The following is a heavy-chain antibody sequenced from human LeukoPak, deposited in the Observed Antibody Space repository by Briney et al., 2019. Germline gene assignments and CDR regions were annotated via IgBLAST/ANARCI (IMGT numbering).Heavy chain of an antibody. CDR2: IMSSGTYI. J-gene: IGHJ4*02. CDR1: GFTFSYYS. Sequence: GGSLRLSCAASGFTFSYYSVTWVRQAPGKGLEWVSAIMSSGTYIYYADSVKGRFTISRDNAKNSLYLRMNSLRAEDTAVYYCARLREVVIIPAAVDYWGQGTLVTVSS. D-gene: IGHD2-2*01. V-gene: IGHV3-21*01. CDR3: ARLREVVIIPAAVDY.